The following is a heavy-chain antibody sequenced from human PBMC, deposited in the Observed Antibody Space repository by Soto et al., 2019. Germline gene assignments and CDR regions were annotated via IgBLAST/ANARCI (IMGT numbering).Heavy chain of an antibody. D-gene: IGHD3-3*01. CDR2: IIPIFGTA. CDR3: ARGRNYDFWSGLDRGDYYGMDV. CDR1: GGTFSSYA. J-gene: IGHJ6*02. V-gene: IGHV1-69*01. Sequence: QVQLVQSGAEVKKPGSSVKVSCKASGGTFSSYAISWVRQAPGQGLEWMGGIIPIFGTANYAQKFQGRVTITADESTSTAYMELSSLRSEDTAVYYCARGRNYDFWSGLDRGDYYGMDVWGQGTTVTVSS.